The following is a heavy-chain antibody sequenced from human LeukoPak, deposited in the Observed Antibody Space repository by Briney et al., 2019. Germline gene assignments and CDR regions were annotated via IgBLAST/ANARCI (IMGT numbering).Heavy chain of an antibody. D-gene: IGHD4-17*01. Sequence: SETLSLTCTVSGGSISSYYWGWIRQPAGKGLEWIGRIYTSGSTNYNPSLKSRVTMSVDTSKNQFSLKLSSVTAADTAVYYCARSTVTPNYYYMDVWGKGTTVTVSS. CDR2: IYTSGST. CDR3: ARSTVTPNYYYMDV. J-gene: IGHJ6*03. CDR1: GGSISSYY. V-gene: IGHV4-4*07.